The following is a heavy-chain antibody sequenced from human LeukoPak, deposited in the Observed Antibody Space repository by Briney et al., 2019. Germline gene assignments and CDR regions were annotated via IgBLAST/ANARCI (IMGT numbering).Heavy chain of an antibody. CDR1: GLTVTSNH. CDR3: ARLRRGY. CDR2: IKSDGTT. J-gene: IGHJ4*02. Sequence: GGSLRLSCAASGLTVTSNHLSWVRQAPGKGLEWVSLIKSDGTTEYADSVKGRFTISRDNSKNTLFLQMNSLRVEDTAVYYCARLRRGYWGRGTPVTVSS. V-gene: IGHV3-53*01.